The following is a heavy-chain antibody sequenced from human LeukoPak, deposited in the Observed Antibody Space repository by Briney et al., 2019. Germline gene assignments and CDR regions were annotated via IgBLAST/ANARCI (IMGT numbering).Heavy chain of an antibody. V-gene: IGHV4-34*01. J-gene: IGHJ4*02. CDR2: INHSGST. D-gene: IGHD3-3*01. CDR3: ARGRDRVGTIFGVVTNPYFDY. CDR1: GGSFSGYY. Sequence: PSETLSLTCAVYGGSFSGYYWSWIRQPPGKGLEWIGEINHSGSTNYNPSLKSRVTISVDTSKNQFSLKLSSVTAADTAVYYCARGRDRVGTIFGVVTNPYFDYWGQGTLVTVSS.